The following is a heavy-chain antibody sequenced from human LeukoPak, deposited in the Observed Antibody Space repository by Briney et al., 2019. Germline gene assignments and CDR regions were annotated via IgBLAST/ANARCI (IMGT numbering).Heavy chain of an antibody. Sequence: PSETLSLTCAVYGGSFSGYYWSWIRQPPGKGLVWIGEINHSGSTNYNPSLKSRVTISVDTSKNQFSLKLSSVTAADTAVYYCASRPSLVVPAADDAFDIWGQGTMVTVSS. D-gene: IGHD2-2*01. CDR1: GGSFSGYY. V-gene: IGHV4-34*01. J-gene: IGHJ3*02. CDR3: ASRPSLVVPAADDAFDI. CDR2: INHSGST.